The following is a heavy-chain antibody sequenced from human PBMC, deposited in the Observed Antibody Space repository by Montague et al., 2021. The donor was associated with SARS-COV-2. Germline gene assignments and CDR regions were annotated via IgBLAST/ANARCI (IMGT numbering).Heavy chain of an antibody. J-gene: IGHJ5*02. CDR2: IFHSGGT. CDR1: GGSISSDNW. D-gene: IGHD3-10*01. Sequence: SETLSLTCAVSGGSISSDNWWSWVRPSPGKGLEWIGEIFHSGGTNYSPSLKSRVTMSVDKSKNDFSLKLSPVTAADTAMYYCARRITMVRGVTKRNNWFDPWGRGILVTVSS. CDR3: ARRITMVRGVTKRNNWFDP. V-gene: IGHV4-4*02.